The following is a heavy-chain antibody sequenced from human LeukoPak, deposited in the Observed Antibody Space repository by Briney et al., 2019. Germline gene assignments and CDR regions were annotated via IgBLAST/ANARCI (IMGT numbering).Heavy chain of an antibody. V-gene: IGHV4-59*08. CDR1: GGSISSYY. CDR3: ARRVRWRYDAFDI. J-gene: IGHJ3*02. Sequence: PSETLSLTCTVSGGSISSYYWSWIRQPPGKGLEWIGYIYYSGSTNYNPSLKSRVTISVDTSKNQFSLKLSSVTAADTVVYYCARRVRWRYDAFDIWGQGTMVTVSS. CDR2: IYYSGST. D-gene: IGHD4-17*01.